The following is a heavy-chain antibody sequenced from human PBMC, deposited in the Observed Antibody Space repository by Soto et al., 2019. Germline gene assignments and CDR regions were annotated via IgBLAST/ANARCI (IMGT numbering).Heavy chain of an antibody. CDR1: GGTFSSYA. J-gene: IGHJ6*02. CDR2: IIPIVGTA. CDR3: ARDTVPMYSSRWYALGYYYYGMDV. D-gene: IGHD6-13*01. Sequence: QVQLVQSGAEVKKPGSSVKVSCKASGGTFSSYAISWVRQAPGQGLEWMGGIIPIVGTANYAQKFQGRVTITADESTSTSSVDPSSLRSEDTAVYYCARDTVPMYSSRWYALGYYYYGMDVWGQGTTVTVSS. V-gene: IGHV1-69*01.